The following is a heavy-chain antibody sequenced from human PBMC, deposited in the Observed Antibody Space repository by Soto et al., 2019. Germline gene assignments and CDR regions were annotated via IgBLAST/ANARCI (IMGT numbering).Heavy chain of an antibody. V-gene: IGHV4-61*01. Sequence: PGETLSSAFTVSGDSVSRDSYSWTWIRQPPVKVLEWIGYIYSSGGTKYNPSLKSRVTMPLHTSNHQFSLELTSVTAADTAIYSCARDRLRYSRALDYWCVRALVTAS. D-gene: IGHD5-18*01. CDR1: GDSVSRDSYS. CDR2: IYSSGGT. CDR3: ARDRLRYSRALDY. J-gene: IGHJ4*02.